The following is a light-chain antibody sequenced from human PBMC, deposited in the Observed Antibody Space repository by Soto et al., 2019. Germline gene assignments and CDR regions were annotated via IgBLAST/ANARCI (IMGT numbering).Light chain of an antibody. CDR1: KLGDKY. CDR2: QDN. Sequence: SYELTQPPSVSVSPGQTASITCSGDKLGDKYACWYQQKPGQSPVVVIYQDNKRPSGIPERFSGSNSGNTATLTITGTQAMDEADYYCQASDSSTAVFGTGTKVTVL. J-gene: IGLJ1*01. CDR3: QASDSSTAV. V-gene: IGLV3-1*01.